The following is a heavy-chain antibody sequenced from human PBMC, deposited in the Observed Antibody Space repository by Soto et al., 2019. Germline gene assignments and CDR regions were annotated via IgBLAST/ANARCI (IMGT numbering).Heavy chain of an antibody. CDR1: GGSISSGGYS. Sequence: PSETLSLTCAVSGGSISSGGYSWSWIRQPPGKGLEWIGYIYHSGSTYYNPSLKSRVTISVDRSKNQFSLKLSSVTAADTAVYYCARNLGYFDYWGQGTLVTVSS. D-gene: IGHD1-7*01. V-gene: IGHV4-30-2*01. J-gene: IGHJ4*02. CDR3: ARNLGYFDY. CDR2: IYHSGST.